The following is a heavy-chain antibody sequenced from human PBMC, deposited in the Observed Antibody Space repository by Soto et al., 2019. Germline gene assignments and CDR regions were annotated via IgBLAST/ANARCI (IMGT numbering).Heavy chain of an antibody. J-gene: IGHJ4*02. CDR1: GGSFSGYY. CDR3: AGLNESAAAGKSIDY. CDR2: INHSGST. V-gene: IGHV4-34*01. Sequence: SETLSLTCAVYGGSFSGYYWSWIRQPPGKGLEWIGEINHSGSTNYNPSLKSRVTISVDTSKNQFSLKLSSVTAADTAVYYCAGLNESAAAGKSIDYWGQGTLGTVSS. D-gene: IGHD6-13*01.